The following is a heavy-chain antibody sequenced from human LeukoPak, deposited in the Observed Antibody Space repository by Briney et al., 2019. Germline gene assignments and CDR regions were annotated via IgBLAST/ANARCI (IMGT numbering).Heavy chain of an antibody. V-gene: IGHV1-2*02. Sequence: ASVKVSCKATGYTFTAYYLHWVRQAPGQGLEWMGWINPNSAATNYARGFQGRVTMTRDTSISTAYMELSRLTSDDTAVYYCARIRGGNNYHFDFWGQGTLVTVSS. CDR3: ARIRGGNNYHFDF. CDR1: GYTFTAYY. CDR2: INPNSAAT. J-gene: IGHJ4*02. D-gene: IGHD1-26*01.